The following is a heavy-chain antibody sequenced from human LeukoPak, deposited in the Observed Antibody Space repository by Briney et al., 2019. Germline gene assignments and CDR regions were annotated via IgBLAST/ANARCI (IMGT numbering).Heavy chain of an antibody. Sequence: GGSLRLSCAASGLSFSSYDMHWVRQATGKGLEWASAIGTKGDTHYSDSVRGRFTISRENGKNSLYLQMNSLRAGDTAVYYCAREMSDTVTWGWYFDLWGRGTLVTVSS. CDR2: IGTKGDT. V-gene: IGHV3-13*01. J-gene: IGHJ2*01. CDR3: AREMSDTVTWGWYFDL. D-gene: IGHD4-17*01. CDR1: GLSFSSYD.